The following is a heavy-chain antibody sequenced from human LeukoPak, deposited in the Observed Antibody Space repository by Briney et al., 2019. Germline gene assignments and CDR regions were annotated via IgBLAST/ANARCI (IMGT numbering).Heavy chain of an antibody. CDR3: AATYYYDGSGDY. CDR1: GFTFSRYW. Sequence: PGGSLRLSCAASGFTFSRYWMHWVRQAPGKGLEWVSYISSTGNIYYADSVKGRFTISRDNAKNSLYLLMNSLRTEDTAVYYCAATYYYDGSGDYWGQGTLVTVSS. CDR2: ISSTGNI. D-gene: IGHD3-22*01. V-gene: IGHV3-21*05. J-gene: IGHJ4*02.